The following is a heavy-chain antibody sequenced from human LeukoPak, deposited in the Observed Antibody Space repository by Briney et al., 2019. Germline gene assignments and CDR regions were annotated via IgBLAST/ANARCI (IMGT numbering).Heavy chain of an antibody. CDR2: VYTSGTT. Sequence: PGGSLRLSCVASGFNVSTNYMSWVRQAPGKGLEWVSVVYTSGTTHYADSVKGRFTISRDNSKNTMFPQMSSLRVEDTAVYYCAREVADSSGWYYRWFDPWGQGTLVTVSS. V-gene: IGHV3-53*01. J-gene: IGHJ5*02. CDR1: GFNVSTNY. CDR3: AREVADSSGWYYRWFDP. D-gene: IGHD6-19*01.